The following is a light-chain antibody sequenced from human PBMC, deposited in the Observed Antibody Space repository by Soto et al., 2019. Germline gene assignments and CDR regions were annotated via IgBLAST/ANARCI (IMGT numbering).Light chain of an antibody. J-gene: IGLJ2*01. CDR2: YVN. CDR3: TSYASGSSHVV. CDR1: SSDIGGYDY. Sequence: QSALTQPASVSGSPGQSITLSCTGTSSDIGGYDYVSWYQRHPGKAPKLIIYYVNNRPSGVSNRFSCSKSGNTASLTISGLQAEDEADYYCTSYASGSSHVVFGGGTKLTVL. V-gene: IGLV2-14*01.